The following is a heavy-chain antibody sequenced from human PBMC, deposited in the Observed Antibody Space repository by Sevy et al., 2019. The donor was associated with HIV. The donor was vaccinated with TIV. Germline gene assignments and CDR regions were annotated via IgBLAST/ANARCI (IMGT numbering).Heavy chain of an antibody. J-gene: IGHJ4*02. CDR2: INPNSGGT. CDR3: ARMGDYYDSSGYYPLKF. Sequence: ASVKVSCKASGYTFTAYYIHWVRQAPGQGLEWMGWINPNSGGTYFAKKFQDSVTLTTDTSVNTAYMDLRRLRFDDTAVYYCARMGDYYDSSGYYPLKFWGQGTLVTVSS. V-gene: IGHV1-2*02. D-gene: IGHD3-22*01. CDR1: GYTFTAYY.